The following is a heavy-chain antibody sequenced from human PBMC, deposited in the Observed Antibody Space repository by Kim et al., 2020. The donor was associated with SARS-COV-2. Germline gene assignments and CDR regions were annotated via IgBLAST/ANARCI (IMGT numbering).Heavy chain of an antibody. V-gene: IGHV3-48*02. CDR3: ARVLELGPIVVVPAAIGF. D-gene: IGHD2-2*01. J-gene: IGHJ4*02. Sequence: KGRFTISRDNAKNSLYLQMNSLRDEDTAVYYCARVLELGPIVVVPAAIGFWGQGTLVTVSS.